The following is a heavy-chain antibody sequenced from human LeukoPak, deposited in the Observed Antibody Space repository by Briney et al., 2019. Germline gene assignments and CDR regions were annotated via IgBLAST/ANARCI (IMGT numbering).Heavy chain of an antibody. V-gene: IGHV4-34*01. CDR2: INHSGST. CDR1: GGSFSGYY. CDR3: ARGDILTGYIPY. J-gene: IGHJ4*02. D-gene: IGHD3-9*01. Sequence: PSETLSLTCAVYGGSFSGYYWSWIRQPPGKGLEWIGEINHSGSTNYNPSLKSRVTISVDTSKNQFSLKLSSVTAADTAVYYCARGDILTGYIPYWGQGTLVTVSS.